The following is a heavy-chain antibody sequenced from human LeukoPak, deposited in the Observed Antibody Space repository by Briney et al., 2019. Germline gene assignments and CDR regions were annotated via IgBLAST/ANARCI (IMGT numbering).Heavy chain of an antibody. J-gene: IGHJ4*02. Sequence: GGSLRLSCGGSGFIFSSNAINWVRQTPGKGLEWLSAISNDGRHMYYTDSVKGRFTTSRDNSRNTVYLQMNGLRVEDTAVYYCATVMDSSTSTAYFAYWGQGTLVTVSS. CDR2: ISNDGRHM. CDR3: ATVMDSSTSTAYFAY. CDR1: GFIFSSNA. V-gene: IGHV3-23*01. D-gene: IGHD3-22*01.